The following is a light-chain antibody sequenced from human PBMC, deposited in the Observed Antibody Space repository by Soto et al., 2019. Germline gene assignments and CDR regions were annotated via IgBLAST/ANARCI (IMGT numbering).Light chain of an antibody. J-gene: IGKJ1*01. CDR3: QEYNYWHRT. V-gene: IGKV3D-15*01. CDR1: HTINTN. CDR2: AAY. Sequence: EVMMTQSQAALSVSPGERATLSYRATHTINTNLAWHQQKPGQDPRILIYAAYTRAPGIPARFSGSGSGTDFILSIFRLQSEDFAVYYCQEYNYWHRTFGQGTRVEIK.